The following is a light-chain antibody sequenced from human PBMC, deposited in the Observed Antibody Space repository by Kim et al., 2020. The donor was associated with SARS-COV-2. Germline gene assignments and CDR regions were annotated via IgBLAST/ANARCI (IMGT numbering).Light chain of an antibody. V-gene: IGLV1-40*01. Sequence: QRVTISCTGSSSNIGAGYDVHWYQQLPGTAPKLLIYGNSNRPSGVPDRFSGSKSGTSASLAITGLRAEDEAEYYCQSYDSSLSGYVFGTGTKVTVL. CDR2: GNS. J-gene: IGLJ1*01. CDR3: QSYDSSLSGYV. CDR1: SSNIGAGYD.